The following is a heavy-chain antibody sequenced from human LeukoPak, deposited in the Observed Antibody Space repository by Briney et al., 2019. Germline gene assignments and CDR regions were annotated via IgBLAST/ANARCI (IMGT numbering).Heavy chain of an antibody. CDR1: GGSISSGGYY. CDR2: IYYSGST. V-gene: IGHV4-31*03. D-gene: IGHD6-13*01. CDR3: ARGNSSSWYAYYYYGMDV. Sequence: SQTLSLTCTVSGGSISSGGYYWSWIRQHPGKGLEWIGYIYYSGSTYYNPSLKSRVTISVDTSKNQFSLKLSSVTAADTAVYYCARGNSSSWYAYYYYGMDVWGQGTTVTVSS. J-gene: IGHJ6*02.